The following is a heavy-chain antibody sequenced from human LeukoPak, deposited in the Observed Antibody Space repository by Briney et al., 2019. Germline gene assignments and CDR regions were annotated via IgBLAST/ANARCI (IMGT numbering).Heavy chain of an antibody. D-gene: IGHD3-22*01. CDR3: AKGGSMIVVVTTFDY. Sequence: PGGSLRLSCAASGFTFSSYGMRWVRQAPGKGLEWVAVISYDGSNKYYADSVKGRFTISRDNSKNTLYLQMNSLRAEDTAVYYCAKGGSMIVVVTTFDYWGQGTLVTVSS. J-gene: IGHJ4*02. V-gene: IGHV3-30*18. CDR2: ISYDGSNK. CDR1: GFTFSSYG.